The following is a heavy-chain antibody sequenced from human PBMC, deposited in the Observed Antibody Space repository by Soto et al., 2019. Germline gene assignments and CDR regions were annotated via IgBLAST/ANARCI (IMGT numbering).Heavy chain of an antibody. J-gene: IGHJ3*02. CDR3: ARAVAAATTGAFDI. CDR2: IIPIFGTA. D-gene: IGHD6-13*01. Sequence: ASVKVSCKASGGTFSSYAISWVRQAPGQGLEWMGGIIPIFGTANYAQKFQGRVTITADESTSTAYMELSSLRSEDTAVYYCARAVAAATTGAFDIWGQGTMVTVSS. V-gene: IGHV1-69*13. CDR1: GGTFSSYA.